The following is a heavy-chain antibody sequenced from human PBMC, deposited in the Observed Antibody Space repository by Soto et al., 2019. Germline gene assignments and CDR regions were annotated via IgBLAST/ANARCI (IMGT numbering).Heavy chain of an antibody. V-gene: IGHV5-10-1*01. CDR1: GYSFTSYW. Sequence: PGESLKISCKGSGYSFTSYWISWVRQMPGKGLEWMGRIDPSDSYTNYSPSFQGHVTISADESISTAYLQWSSLKASDTAMYYCARTGSPDYYYYYGMDVWGQGTTVTVSS. J-gene: IGHJ6*02. CDR3: ARTGSPDYYYYYGMDV. CDR2: IDPSDSYT. D-gene: IGHD6-6*01.